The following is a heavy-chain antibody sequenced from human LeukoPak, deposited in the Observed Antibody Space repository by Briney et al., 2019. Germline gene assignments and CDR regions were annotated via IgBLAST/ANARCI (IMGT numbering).Heavy chain of an antibody. V-gene: IGHV4-34*01. CDR2: INHSGGT. CDR1: GGSFSGYY. CDR3: ARGRPAMVVDY. Sequence: PSETLSLTCAVYGGSFSGYYWSWIRQPPGKGLEWIGEINHSGGTNYNPSLKSRVTISVDTSKNQFSLKLSSVTAADTAVYYCARGRPAMVVDYWGQGTLVTVSS. J-gene: IGHJ4*02. D-gene: IGHD5-18*01.